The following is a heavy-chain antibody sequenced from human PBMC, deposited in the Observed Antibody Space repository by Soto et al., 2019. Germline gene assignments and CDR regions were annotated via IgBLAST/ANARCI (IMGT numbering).Heavy chain of an antibody. CDR1: GFTVSSNY. V-gene: IGHV3-66*01. CDR2: IYSGGST. J-gene: IGHJ6*02. Sequence: GGSLRLSCAASGFTVSSNYMSWVRQAPGKGLEWVSVIYSGGSTYYADSVKGRFTISRDNSKNTLYLQMNSLRAEDTAVYYCAADTSIWFGELPQPDYGMDVWGQGTTVTVSS. D-gene: IGHD3-10*01. CDR3: AADTSIWFGELPQPDYGMDV.